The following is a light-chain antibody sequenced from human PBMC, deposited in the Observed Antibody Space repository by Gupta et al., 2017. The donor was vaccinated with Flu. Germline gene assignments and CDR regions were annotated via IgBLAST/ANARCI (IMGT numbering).Light chain of an antibody. Sequence: QSALTQPASVSGSPGQSITTSSTGTSSDVGGYNYVSWYQQHPGKAPKLMIYDVNSRPSGISNRFSGSKSGNTASLTISGLQAEDEADYYCGSYTSSSTLKVFGGGTKLTVL. CDR2: DVN. CDR1: SSDVGGYNY. V-gene: IGLV2-14*01. J-gene: IGLJ2*01. CDR3: GSYTSSSTLKV.